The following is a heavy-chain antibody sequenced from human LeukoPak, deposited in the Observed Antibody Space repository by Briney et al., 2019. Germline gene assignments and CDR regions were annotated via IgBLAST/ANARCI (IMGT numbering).Heavy chain of an antibody. J-gene: IGHJ4*02. CDR1: GFTLSTYS. Sequence: GGSLRLSCTVSGFTLSTYSLNWVRRAPGKGMEWVSLMTNSRSYYADSVKGRFTISRDNAKNSLNLVMSSLRVDDTAVYCTQSPFYSWGQGTVVTVAS. V-gene: IGHV3-21*01. D-gene: IGHD2-21*01. CDR2: MTNSRSY. CDR3: QSPFYS.